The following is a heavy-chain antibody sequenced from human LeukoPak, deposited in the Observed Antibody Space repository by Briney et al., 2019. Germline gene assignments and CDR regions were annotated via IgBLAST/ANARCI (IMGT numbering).Heavy chain of an antibody. V-gene: IGHV3-20*04. Sequence: GGSLRLSCAASGFTFSWFWMSWVRQAPGKGLEWVSGINWNGGSTGYADSVKGRFTISRDNAKNSLYLQMNSLRAEDTALYYCARDEWELHAFDIWGQGTMVTVSS. CDR1: GFTFSWFW. CDR3: ARDEWELHAFDI. D-gene: IGHD1-26*01. J-gene: IGHJ3*02. CDR2: INWNGGST.